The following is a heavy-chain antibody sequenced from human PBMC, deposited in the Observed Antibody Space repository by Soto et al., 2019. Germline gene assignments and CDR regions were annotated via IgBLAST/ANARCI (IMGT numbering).Heavy chain of an antibody. J-gene: IGHJ3*02. CDR3: ARGEQQLGNDAFDI. CDR1: GGSISSGGYY. Sequence: QVQLQESGPGLVKPSQTLSLTCTVSGGSISSGGYYWSWFRQHPGKGLEWIGYIYYSGSTYYNPSLKSRVTISVDTSKSQFSLKLSSVTAADTAVYYCARGEQQLGNDAFDIWGQGTMVTVSS. V-gene: IGHV4-31*03. D-gene: IGHD6-13*01. CDR2: IYYSGST.